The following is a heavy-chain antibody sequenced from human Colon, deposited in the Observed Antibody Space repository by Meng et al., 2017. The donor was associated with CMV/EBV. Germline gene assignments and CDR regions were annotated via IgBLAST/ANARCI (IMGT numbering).Heavy chain of an antibody. J-gene: IGHJ1*01. CDR3: ARVGGGSFLRGYLEH. CDR2: INPNSGGT. Sequence: ASVKVSCKTSGYTFTDFYIHWVRQAPGQGLEWMGWINPNSGGTKYPQKFQGRVTVTRDNSISTVYMELSRLRSDDTAVYYCARVGGGSFLRGYLEHWGQGSQVTVSS. D-gene: IGHD1-26*01. V-gene: IGHV1-2*02. CDR1: GYTFTDFY.